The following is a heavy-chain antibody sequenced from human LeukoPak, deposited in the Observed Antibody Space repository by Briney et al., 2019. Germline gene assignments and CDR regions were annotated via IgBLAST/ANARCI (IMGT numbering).Heavy chain of an antibody. CDR2: IYHSGST. D-gene: IGHD6-13*01. Sequence: PSETLSLTCTVSGGSISSGGYYWSWIRQPPGKGLEWIGYIYHSGSTYYNPSLKSRVTISVDRSKNQFSLKLSSVTAADTAVYYCARAASAAGTGNYYMDVWGKGTTVTVSS. V-gene: IGHV4-30-2*01. CDR3: ARAASAAGTGNYYMDV. J-gene: IGHJ6*03. CDR1: GGSISSGGYY.